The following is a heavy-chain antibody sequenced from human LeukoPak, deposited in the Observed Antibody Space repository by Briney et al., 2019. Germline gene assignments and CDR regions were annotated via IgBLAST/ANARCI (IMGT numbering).Heavy chain of an antibody. CDR3: AKRTYYCDSSGYPTPDYFDY. J-gene: IGHJ4*02. D-gene: IGHD3-22*01. Sequence: GGSLRLSCAASGFTFSSYAMSWVRQAAGKGLEWVSAISGSGGSTYYADSVKGRFTISRDNSKNTLYLQMNSLRAEDTAVYYCAKRTYYCDSSGYPTPDYFDYWGQGTLVTVSS. CDR1: GFTFSSYA. CDR2: ISGSGGST. V-gene: IGHV3-23*01.